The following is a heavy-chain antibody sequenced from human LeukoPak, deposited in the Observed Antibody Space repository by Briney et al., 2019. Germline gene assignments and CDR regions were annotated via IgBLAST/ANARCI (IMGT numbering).Heavy chain of an antibody. Sequence: GGSLRLFCADSGFSFTSYAMSWVRQAPGKGLEWVSAISGSGGSTYYADSVKGRFTISRDNSKNTLYLQMNSLRAEDTAVYYCAKRYCSGGSCYPLDYWGQGTLVTVSS. CDR1: GFSFTSYA. V-gene: IGHV3-23*01. J-gene: IGHJ4*02. D-gene: IGHD2-15*01. CDR2: ISGSGGST. CDR3: AKRYCSGGSCYPLDY.